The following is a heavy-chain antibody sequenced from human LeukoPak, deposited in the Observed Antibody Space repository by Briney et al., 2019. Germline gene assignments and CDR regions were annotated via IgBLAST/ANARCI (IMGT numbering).Heavy chain of an antibody. Sequence: PGGSLRLSCAASGFTVNRTYMSWVRQAPGRGLEWVSVIYSGGATYYSDSVKGRFTISRDNSKNTLYLQMNSLRAEDTAVYYCSRESGPYCPFGHWGQGTLVAVTS. D-gene: IGHD1-26*01. CDR3: SRESGPYCPFGH. J-gene: IGHJ5*02. V-gene: IGHV3-66*01. CDR1: GFTVNRTY. CDR2: IYSGGAT.